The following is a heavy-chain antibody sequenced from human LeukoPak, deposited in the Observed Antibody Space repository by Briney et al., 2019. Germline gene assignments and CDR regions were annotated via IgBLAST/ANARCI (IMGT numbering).Heavy chain of an antibody. CDR2: VSSSSTFK. D-gene: IGHD3-22*01. Sequence: PGGSLRLSCAASAFPFSTYTMHWVRQAPGKGLEWVSSVSSSSTFKHYADSLKGRFTISRDNARNSLFLQMNSLRAEDTAVYYCAGDSSIGYDRVNFDYWGQGTLVTVSS. J-gene: IGHJ4*02. CDR1: AFPFSTYT. CDR3: AGDSSIGYDRVNFDY. V-gene: IGHV3-21*06.